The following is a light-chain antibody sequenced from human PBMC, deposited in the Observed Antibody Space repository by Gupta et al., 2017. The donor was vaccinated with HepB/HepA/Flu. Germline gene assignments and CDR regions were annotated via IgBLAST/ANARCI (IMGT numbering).Light chain of an antibody. CDR3: QTWGTGIQVV. V-gene: IGLV4-69*01. CDR1: SGHSSYA. J-gene: IGLJ2*01. CDR2: LNSDGSH. Sequence: QLVLTQSPSASASLGASVKLTCTLSSGHSSYAIAWHQQQPEKGPRYLMKLNSDGSHSKGDGIPDRFSGSSSGAERYLTISSLQSEDEADDDCQTWGTGIQVVFGGGTKLTVL.